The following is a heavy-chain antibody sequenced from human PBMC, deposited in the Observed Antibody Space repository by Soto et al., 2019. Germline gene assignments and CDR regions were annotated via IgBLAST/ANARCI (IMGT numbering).Heavy chain of an antibody. J-gene: IGHJ6*02. CDR3: AREGVAPYYYYGMDV. CDR1: GYILRDLS. V-gene: IGHV1-24*01. Sequence: ASVKVSCKVSGYILRDLSMHWVRQAPGKGLEWMGGYGTEEHRTIYAQKFQGRVTMTTDTSTSTAHMEVSSLRSDDTAVYYCAREGVAPYYYYGMDVWGQGTPVTVS. CDR2: YGTEEHRT. D-gene: IGHD5-12*01.